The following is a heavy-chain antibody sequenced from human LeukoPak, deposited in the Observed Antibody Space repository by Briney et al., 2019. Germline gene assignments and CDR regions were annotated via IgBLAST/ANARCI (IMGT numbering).Heavy chain of an antibody. V-gene: IGHV1-18*01. CDR3: ARDAYYDSSGYTDYFDY. CDR1: GYTFTNYG. Sequence: ASVKVSCKASGYTFTNYGISWVRQAPGQGLEWMGWISAYNGNTNYAQKLQGRVTMTTDTSTSTAYMELRSLRSDDTAVYYCARDAYYDSSGYTDYFDYWGQGTLVTVSS. CDR2: ISAYNGNT. J-gene: IGHJ4*02. D-gene: IGHD3-22*01.